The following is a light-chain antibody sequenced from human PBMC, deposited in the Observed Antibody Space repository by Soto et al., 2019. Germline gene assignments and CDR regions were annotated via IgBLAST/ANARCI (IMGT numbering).Light chain of an antibody. CDR2: GAS. CDR1: QSISSN. V-gene: IGKV3-20*01. Sequence: DIVLTQSPGTLSLSPGESATLSCRASQSISSNLAWFQQKPGQAPRLLIYGASNRATGIPDRFSGSGSGTDFTLTISRLEPEDFAVYYCQQYGSSGTFGQGTKVDI. CDR3: QQYGSSGT. J-gene: IGKJ1*01.